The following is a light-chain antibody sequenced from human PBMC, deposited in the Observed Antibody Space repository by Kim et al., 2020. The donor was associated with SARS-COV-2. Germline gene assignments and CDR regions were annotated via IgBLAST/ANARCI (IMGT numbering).Light chain of an antibody. Sequence: QSALTQPPSASGSPGQSVTISCSGTSTDFITYNYVSWYQQHSGKAPKLIIYEITKRPSGVPDRFSGSKSGDTASLTVSGLQAEDEADYYCTSHANDNYVFGTGTKVTVL. CDR3: TSHANDNYV. J-gene: IGLJ1*01. CDR2: EIT. V-gene: IGLV2-8*01. CDR1: STDFITYNY.